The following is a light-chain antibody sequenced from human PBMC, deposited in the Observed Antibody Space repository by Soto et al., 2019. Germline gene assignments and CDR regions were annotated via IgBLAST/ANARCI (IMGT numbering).Light chain of an antibody. CDR1: QNIGNS. Sequence: EIVMTQFPATLSVSPGERATLFCRASQNIGNSLAWYQQKPGQAPRLLFYRTSSRATGVAARCSGSGSGTKFTLTISSLQSEDFAVYYCQQYKNWYTFGQGTKLQIK. CDR2: RTS. CDR3: QQYKNWYT. J-gene: IGKJ2*01. V-gene: IGKV3-15*01.